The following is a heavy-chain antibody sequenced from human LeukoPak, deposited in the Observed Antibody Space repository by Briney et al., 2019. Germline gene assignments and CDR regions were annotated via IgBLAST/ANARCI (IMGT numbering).Heavy chain of an antibody. CDR1: AGSISSYY. Sequence: PSETLSLTCTVSAGSISSYYWNWLRQSPGKGLEWIEYIYYTGTTKYNPSLTSRVTISIDTSKNQFSLKLSSVTAADTAVYYCATSVGTTGTTWGQGTLVIVSS. D-gene: IGHD1-1*01. J-gene: IGHJ4*02. CDR2: IYYTGTT. CDR3: ATSVGTTGTT. V-gene: IGHV4-59*08.